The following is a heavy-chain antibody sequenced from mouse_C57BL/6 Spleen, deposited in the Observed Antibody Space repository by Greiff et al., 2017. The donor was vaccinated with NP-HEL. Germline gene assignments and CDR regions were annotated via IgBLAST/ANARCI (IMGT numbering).Heavy chain of an antibody. V-gene: IGHV3-1*01. CDR3: ARSHYDYYAMDY. CDR2: ISYSGST. J-gene: IGHJ4*01. D-gene: IGHD1-1*02. CDR1: GYSITSGYD. Sequence: EVKLVESGPGMVKPSQSLSLTCTVTGYSITSGYDWHWIRHFPGNKLEWMGYISYSGSTNYNPSLKSRISITHDTSKNHFFLKLNSVTTEDTATYYCARSHYDYYAMDYWGQGTSVTVSS.